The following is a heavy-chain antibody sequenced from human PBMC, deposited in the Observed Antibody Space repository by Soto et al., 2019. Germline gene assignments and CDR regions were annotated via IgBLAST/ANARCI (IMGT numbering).Heavy chain of an antibody. Sequence: QVQLKESGPGLVKPSETLSLTCYVSGGPIKTGDYYWNWIRQPPGKGLEWIGYVFYSGATNYSPSLKSRAAISMDTSKNQFSLSLTSVTAADTAVYYCARAGFPYGHLLFWGQGIRVTVST. CDR3: ARAGFPYGHLLF. CDR2: VFYSGAT. V-gene: IGHV4-30-4*01. CDR1: GGPIKTGDYY. J-gene: IGHJ4*02. D-gene: IGHD3-10*01.